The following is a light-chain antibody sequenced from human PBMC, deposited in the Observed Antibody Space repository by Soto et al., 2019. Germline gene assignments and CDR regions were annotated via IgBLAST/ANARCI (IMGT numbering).Light chain of an antibody. V-gene: IGKV3-20*01. CDR1: QSVSSSY. CDR3: QQYGGT. Sequence: EIVFTQSPGTLSLSPGERATLSCRTSQSVSSSYLAWYQQKPGQAPRLLIYGASSRATGIPDRFSGSGSGTDFTLTISRLEPEDFAVYYCQQYGGTFGQGTKV. CDR2: GAS. J-gene: IGKJ1*01.